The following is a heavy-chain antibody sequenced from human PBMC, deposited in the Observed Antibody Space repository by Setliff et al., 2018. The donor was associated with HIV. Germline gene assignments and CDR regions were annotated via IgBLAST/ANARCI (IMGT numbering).Heavy chain of an antibody. CDR2: INQSGNT. Sequence: SETLSLTCAVYGGSLSSDNWSWIRQAPGKRLEWIGDINQSGNTNYNPSVQSRLTLSVDTSKSQFSLRLRSVTAADTAVYYCARFRNYSTPDYWGQGTLVTVSS. CDR1: GGSLSSDN. J-gene: IGHJ4*02. D-gene: IGHD1-7*01. V-gene: IGHV4-34*01. CDR3: ARFRNYSTPDY.